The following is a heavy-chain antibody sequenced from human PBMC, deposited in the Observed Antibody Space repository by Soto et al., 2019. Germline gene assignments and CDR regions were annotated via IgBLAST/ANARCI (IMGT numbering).Heavy chain of an antibody. Sequence: GGSLRLSCAASGFTFSSYGMHWVRQAPGKGLEWVAVIWYDGSNKYYADSVKGRFTISRDNSKNTLYLQMNSLRAEDTAVYYCAGHDSSGYYYYYGMDVWGQGTTVTVSS. CDR1: GFTFSSYG. J-gene: IGHJ6*02. V-gene: IGHV3-33*01. CDR3: AGHDSSGYYYYYGMDV. CDR2: IWYDGSNK. D-gene: IGHD3-22*01.